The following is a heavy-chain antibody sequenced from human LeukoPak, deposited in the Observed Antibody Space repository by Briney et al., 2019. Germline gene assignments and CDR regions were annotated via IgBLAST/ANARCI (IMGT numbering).Heavy chain of an antibody. J-gene: IGHJ4*02. CDR3: AKFALRYYSSSPPYFDY. V-gene: IGHV3-30*18. CDR2: ISYDGSNK. D-gene: IGHD6-13*01. CDR1: GFTFSSYG. Sequence: GGSLRLSCAASGFTFSSYGMHWVRQAPGKGLEWVAVISYDGSNKYYADSVKGRFTISRDNSKNTLYLQMNSLRAEDTAVYYCAKFALRYYSSSPPYFDYWGQGALVTVSS.